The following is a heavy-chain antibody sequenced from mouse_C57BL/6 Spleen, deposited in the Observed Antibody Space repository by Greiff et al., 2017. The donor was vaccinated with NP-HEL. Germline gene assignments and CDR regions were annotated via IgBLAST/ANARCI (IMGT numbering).Heavy chain of an antibody. Sequence: QVQLQQSGAELARPGASVKMSCKASGYTFTSYTMHWVKQRPEQGLEWIGYINPSSGYTKYNQKFKDKATLTADKSSSTAYMQLSSLTSEDSAVYYCARGGYDGYYFDYWGQGTTLTVSS. J-gene: IGHJ2*01. CDR3: ARGGYDGYYFDY. CDR1: GYTFTSYT. V-gene: IGHV1-4*01. CDR2: INPSSGYT. D-gene: IGHD2-2*01.